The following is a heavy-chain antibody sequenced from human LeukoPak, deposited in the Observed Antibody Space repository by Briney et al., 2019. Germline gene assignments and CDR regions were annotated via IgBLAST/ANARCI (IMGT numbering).Heavy chain of an antibody. V-gene: IGHV3-30*18. CDR1: GFTFSSYG. Sequence: GGSLRLSCAASGFTFSSYGMHWVRQAPGKGLEWVAVISHDGSNKYYADSVKGRFTISRDNSKNTLFLQMNSLRAEDTAVYYCAKDRSVFDYWGQGTLVTVSS. J-gene: IGHJ4*02. CDR3: AKDRSVFDY. CDR2: ISHDGSNK. D-gene: IGHD3-10*02.